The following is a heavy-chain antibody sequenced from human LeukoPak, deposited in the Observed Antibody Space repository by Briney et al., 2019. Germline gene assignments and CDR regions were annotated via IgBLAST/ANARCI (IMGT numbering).Heavy chain of an antibody. D-gene: IGHD3-22*01. V-gene: IGHV1-8*03. CDR2: MNPKSNNR. Sequence: ASVKVSCKASGYTFTNYDVNWVRQATGQGLEWMGWMNPKSNNRGYAQKFQGGVTITTDASISTVYMELSSLRSDDTAVYYCTRGLKGNYYSGMGTYRWFAPWGQGTLVTVSS. CDR3: TRGLKGNYYSGMGTYRWFAP. CDR1: GYTFTNYD. J-gene: IGHJ5*02.